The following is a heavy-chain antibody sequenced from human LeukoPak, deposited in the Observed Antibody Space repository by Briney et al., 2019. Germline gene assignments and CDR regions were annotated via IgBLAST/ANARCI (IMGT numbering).Heavy chain of an antibody. CDR3: VTGGDPGQQLDY. CDR1: GSTYTVNF. D-gene: IGHD2-21*02. CDR2: INPNTGGA. Sequence: ASVKLSCKPSGSTYTVNFMYSVRQAPGQGLEWLGWINPNTGGAHYPKTFQARVTMSGDTSSSPANIELTRPTSDEPTVCSCVTGGDPGQQLDYWGPGTTVTVSS. J-gene: IGHJ6*02. V-gene: IGHV1-2*02.